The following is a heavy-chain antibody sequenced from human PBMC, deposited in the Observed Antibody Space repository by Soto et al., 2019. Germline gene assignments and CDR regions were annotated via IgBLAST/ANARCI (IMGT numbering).Heavy chain of an antibody. CDR1: GFTFDDYG. J-gene: IGHJ4*02. D-gene: IGHD3-22*01. CDR3: ARASYYDSSGYYDY. V-gene: IGHV3-20*04. Sequence: PGGSLRLSCAASGFTFDDYGMSWVRQAPGKGLEWVSGINWNGGSTGYADSVKGRFTISRDNAKNSLYLQMNSLRAEDTALYYCARASYYDSSGYYDYWGQGTLVTVSS. CDR2: INWNGGST.